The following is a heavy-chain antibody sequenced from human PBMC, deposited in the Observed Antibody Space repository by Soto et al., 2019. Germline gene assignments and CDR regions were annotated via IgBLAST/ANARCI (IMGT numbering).Heavy chain of an antibody. CDR1: GFIFSDYA. D-gene: IGHD3-16*01. V-gene: IGHV3-23*01. J-gene: IGHJ2*01. Sequence: LRLSCVASGFIFSDYAMTWVRQAPGKGLQWVATISASGGNIEYADSLKGRFTISRDNSKNSVYLQLSGLTADDTAVHYCAKVAGGLGYFDLWGRGTLVTVSS. CDR3: AKVAGGLGYFDL. CDR2: ISASGGNI.